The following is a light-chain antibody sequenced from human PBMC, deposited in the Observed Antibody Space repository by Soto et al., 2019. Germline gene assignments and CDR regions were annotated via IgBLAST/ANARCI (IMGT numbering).Light chain of an antibody. CDR1: QNVKYY. CDR3: HQRGDWPT. CDR2: DTS. J-gene: IGKJ4*01. V-gene: IGKV3-11*01. Sequence: EIVVTQSPATLSLSPGDRATLSCRTSQNVKYYLAWYQQKPGQAPRLLIYDTSNRATGIPARFTGSGYGTDFTLTISSLEPEDFAVYYCHQRGDWPTFGGGTKVEI.